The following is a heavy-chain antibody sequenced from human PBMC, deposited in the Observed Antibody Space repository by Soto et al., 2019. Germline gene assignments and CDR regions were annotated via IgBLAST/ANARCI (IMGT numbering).Heavy chain of an antibody. D-gene: IGHD6-6*01. Sequence: QITLKESGPTLVKPTQTLTLTCTFSGFSLSTSGVDVGWIRQPPGKALEWLALIYWDDDKRYKPSLKSRLTITKDTSSNQVVLTMTNMDPLDTATYYCAHRRPYSNSPEYFFDYWGQGTLVTVSS. J-gene: IGHJ4*02. CDR1: GFSLSTSGVD. CDR3: AHRRPYSNSPEYFFDY. CDR2: IYWDDDK. V-gene: IGHV2-5*02.